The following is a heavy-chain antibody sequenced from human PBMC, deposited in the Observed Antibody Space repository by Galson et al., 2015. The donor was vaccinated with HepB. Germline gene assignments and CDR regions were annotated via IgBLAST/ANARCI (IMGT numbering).Heavy chain of an antibody. V-gene: IGHV3-23*01. CDR3: ANIAPWWEHRTNYYYGMDV. J-gene: IGHJ6*02. CDR2: ISGSAGST. D-gene: IGHD4-23*01. Sequence: SLRLSCAASGFTFSSYVMSWVRQVPGKGLEWVSAISGSAGSTYYADSVKGRFSISRDNSKNMLHLEMNSLRAEDTAVYYCANIAPWWEHRTNYYYGMDVWGLGATVSVSS. CDR1: GFTFSSYV.